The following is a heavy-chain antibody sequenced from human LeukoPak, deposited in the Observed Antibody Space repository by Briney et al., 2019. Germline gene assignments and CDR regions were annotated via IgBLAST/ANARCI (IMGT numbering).Heavy chain of an antibody. CDR1: GFTFSSHW. J-gene: IGHJ4*02. Sequence: GSPRLSCVVSGFTFSSHWMSWVRQAPGKGLEWVANIKEDGSEKYYVDSVKGRFTISRDNARKSLYLQMDSLRAEDTAVYYCATHGYSELRYFDWSTNEWGQGTLVTVSS. D-gene: IGHD3-9*01. V-gene: IGHV3-7*01. CDR2: IKEDGSEK. CDR3: ATHGYSELRYFDWSTNE.